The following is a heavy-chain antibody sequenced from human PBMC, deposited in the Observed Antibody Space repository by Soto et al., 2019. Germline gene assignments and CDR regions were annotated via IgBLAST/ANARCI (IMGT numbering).Heavy chain of an antibody. CDR2: ISYDGSNK. Sequence: GGSLRLSCAASGFTFSSYAMHWVRQAPGKGLEWVAVISYDGSNKYYADSVKGRFTISRDNSKNTLYLQMNSLRAEDTAVYYCARESLTMIVVEYYFDYWGQGTLVTVSS. CDR1: GFTFSSYA. V-gene: IGHV3-30-3*01. D-gene: IGHD3-22*01. J-gene: IGHJ4*02. CDR3: ARESLTMIVVEYYFDY.